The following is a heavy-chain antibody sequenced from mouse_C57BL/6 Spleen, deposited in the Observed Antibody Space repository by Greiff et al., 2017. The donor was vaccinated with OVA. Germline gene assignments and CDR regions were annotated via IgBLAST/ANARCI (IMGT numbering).Heavy chain of an antibody. Sequence: VKLVESGAELVKPGASVKLSCKASGYTFTEYTIHWVKQRSGQGLEWIGWFYPGSGSIKYNEKFKDKATLTADKSSSTVYMELSRLTSEDSAVYFCARHEEGLGQDYAMDYWGQGTSVTVSS. CDR2: FYPGSGSI. CDR1: GYTFTEYT. V-gene: IGHV1-62-2*01. CDR3: ARHEEGLGQDYAMDY. D-gene: IGHD4-1*01. J-gene: IGHJ4*01.